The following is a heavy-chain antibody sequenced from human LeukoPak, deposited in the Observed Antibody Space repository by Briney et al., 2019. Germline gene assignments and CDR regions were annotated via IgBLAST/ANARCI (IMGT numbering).Heavy chain of an antibody. CDR3: ARDLTGYYDFWSGHYYYGMDV. CDR1: GFSVSSNY. V-gene: IGHV3-53*01. CDR2: IYSGGST. J-gene: IGHJ6*02. D-gene: IGHD3-3*01. Sequence: GGSLRLSCAASGFSVSSNYMTWVRQAPGKGLEWVSVIYSGGSTYYADSVKGRFTISRDNSKNTLYLQMNSLRAEDTAVYYCARDLTGYYDFWSGHYYYGMDVWGQGTTVTVSS.